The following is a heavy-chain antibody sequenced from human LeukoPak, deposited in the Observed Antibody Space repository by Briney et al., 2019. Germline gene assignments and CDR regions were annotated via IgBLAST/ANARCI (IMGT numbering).Heavy chain of an antibody. CDR3: ASYDFWSGTVDY. Sequence: PSETLSLTCTVSGGSISSSSYYWGWIRQPPGKGLEWIGSIYYSGSTYYNPSLKSRVTISVDTSKNQFSLKLSSVTAADTAVYYCASYDFWSGTVDYWGQGTLVTVSS. CDR2: IYYSGST. V-gene: IGHV4-39*01. J-gene: IGHJ4*02. D-gene: IGHD3-3*01. CDR1: GGSISSSSYY.